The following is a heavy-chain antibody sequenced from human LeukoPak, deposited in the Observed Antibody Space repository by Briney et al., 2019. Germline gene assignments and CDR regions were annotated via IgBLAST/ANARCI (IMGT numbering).Heavy chain of an antibody. Sequence: PSQTLSLTCTVSGGSISSGGYYWSWIRQHPGKSLEWIGYIYYSGSTYYNPSLKSRVTISVDTSKNQFSLKLSSVTAADTAVYYCAREAYYDSGYFDYWGQGTLVTVSS. CDR3: AREAYYDSGYFDY. CDR1: GGSISSGGYY. V-gene: IGHV4-31*03. CDR2: IYYSGST. D-gene: IGHD3-22*01. J-gene: IGHJ4*02.